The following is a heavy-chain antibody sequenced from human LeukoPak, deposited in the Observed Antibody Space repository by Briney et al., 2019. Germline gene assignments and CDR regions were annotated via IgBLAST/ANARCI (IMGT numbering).Heavy chain of an antibody. Sequence: PGGSLRLSCAASGFTFSSYAMSWVRQAPGKGLEWVSTISGSRISTYYADSVKGRFTISRDNSKNTLYLQMNSLRVEDTAVYYCARVGHRDEDHFDYWGQGTLVTVSS. CDR3: ARVGHRDEDHFDY. J-gene: IGHJ4*02. D-gene: IGHD5-24*01. CDR1: GFTFSSYA. V-gene: IGHV3-23*01. CDR2: ISGSRIST.